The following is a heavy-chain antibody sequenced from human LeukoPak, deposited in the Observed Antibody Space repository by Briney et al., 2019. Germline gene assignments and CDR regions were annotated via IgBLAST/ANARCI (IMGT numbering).Heavy chain of an antibody. CDR3: AKDTA. CDR1: GFTFSSYA. CDR2: ISWNSGSI. V-gene: IGHV3-9*01. J-gene: IGHJ5*02. Sequence: GGSLRLSCAASGFTFSSYAMSWVRQAPGKGLEWVSGISWNSGSIGYADSVKGRFTISRDNAKNSLYLQMNSLRAEDTALYYCAKDTAWGQGTLVTVSS.